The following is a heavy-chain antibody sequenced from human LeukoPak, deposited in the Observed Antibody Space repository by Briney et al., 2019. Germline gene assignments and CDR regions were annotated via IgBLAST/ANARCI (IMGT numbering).Heavy chain of an antibody. J-gene: IGHJ4*02. Sequence: PGGSLRLSCAASGFTFSSYGMHWVRQAPGKGLEWVAVIWYDGSNKYYADSVKGRFTISRDNSKNTLYLQMNSLRAEDTAVYYCARRYCSGGSCYLDYWGQGTLVTVSS. CDR1: GFTFSSYG. CDR2: IWYDGSNK. D-gene: IGHD2-15*01. V-gene: IGHV3-33*01. CDR3: ARRYCSGGSCYLDY.